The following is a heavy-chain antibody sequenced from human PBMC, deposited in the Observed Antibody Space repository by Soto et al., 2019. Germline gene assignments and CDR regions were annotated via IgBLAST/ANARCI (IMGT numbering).Heavy chain of an antibody. CDR1: GFSLSTSGMC. J-gene: IGHJ6*03. CDR3: ARINSSASLGYYYYMDV. Sequence: KSGPTLVNPTQTLTLTCTFSGFSLSTSGMCVSWIRQPPGKALEWLARIDWDDDKYYSTSLKTRLTISKDTSKNQVVLTMTNMDPVDTATYYCARINSSASLGYYYYMDVWGKGTTVTVSS. D-gene: IGHD6-6*01. CDR2: IDWDDDK. V-gene: IGHV2-70*11.